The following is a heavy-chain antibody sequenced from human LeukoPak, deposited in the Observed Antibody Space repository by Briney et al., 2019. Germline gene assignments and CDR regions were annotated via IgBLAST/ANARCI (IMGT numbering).Heavy chain of an antibody. CDR3: ARDVMWKFDY. J-gene: IGHJ4*02. CDR1: VFTFSRHS. CDR2: ISTSSNTM. Sequence: PGGSLRLSCTASVFTFSRHSMNWVRQAPGKGLEWVSYISTSSNTMYYADSVKGRFTISRDNAKNSLYLQMDSLRAEDTAVYYCARDVMWKFDYWGQGTLVTVSS. V-gene: IGHV3-48*01. D-gene: IGHD1-1*01.